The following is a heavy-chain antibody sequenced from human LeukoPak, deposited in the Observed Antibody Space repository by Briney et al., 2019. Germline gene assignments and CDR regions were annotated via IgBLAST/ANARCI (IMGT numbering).Heavy chain of an antibody. D-gene: IGHD2-21*02. Sequence: GGSLRLSWAASGFTFSSYAMSWVRQAPGKGLEWVSGISGSGGSTYYADSVKGRFTISRDNSKNTLFLQMNSLTAEDTALYYCATTLLSDSTYIDVWGKGTTVTVSS. CDR1: GFTFSSYA. J-gene: IGHJ6*03. CDR3: ATTLLSDSTYIDV. CDR2: ISGSGGST. V-gene: IGHV3-23*01.